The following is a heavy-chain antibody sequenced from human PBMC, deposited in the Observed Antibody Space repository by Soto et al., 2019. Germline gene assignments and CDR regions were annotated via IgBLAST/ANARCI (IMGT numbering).Heavy chain of an antibody. J-gene: IGHJ6*02. V-gene: IGHV4-34*01. CDR1: SGSFSGYY. CDR2: INHSGST. Sequence: WETLSLTCAVYSGSFSGYYWSWIRQPPGKGLEWIGEINHSGSTNYNPSLKSRVTISVDTSKNQFSLKLSSVTAADTAVYYRARGPRVSIGYSQIYYYYYGMDVWGQGTTVTVSS. CDR3: ARGPRVSIGYSQIYYYYYGMDV. D-gene: IGHD5-18*01.